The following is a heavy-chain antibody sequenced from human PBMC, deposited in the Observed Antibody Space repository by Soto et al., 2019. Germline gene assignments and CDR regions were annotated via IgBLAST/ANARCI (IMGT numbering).Heavy chain of an antibody. CDR3: ARDRLLYGMDV. V-gene: IGHV4-39*07. D-gene: IGHD6-6*01. J-gene: IGHJ6*02. Sequence: SETLSLTCTVSGGSISSSSYYWGWIRQPPGKGLEWIGYIYHSGSTYYNPSLKSRVTISVDRSKNQFSLKLSSVTAADTAVYYCARDRLLYGMDVWGQGTTVTVSS. CDR1: GGSISSSSYY. CDR2: IYHSGST.